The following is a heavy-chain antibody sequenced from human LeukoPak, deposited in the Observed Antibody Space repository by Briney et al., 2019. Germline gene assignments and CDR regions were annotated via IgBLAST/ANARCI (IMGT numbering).Heavy chain of an antibody. D-gene: IGHD6-13*01. Sequence: PSETLSLTCTVSGYSISSGYYWGWIRQPPGKGLEWIGSIYHSGSTYYNPSLKSRVTISVDTSKNQFSLKLSSVTAADTAVYYCARDRIAAAAPTLLDAFDIWGQGTMVTVSS. CDR3: ARDRIAAAAPTLLDAFDI. CDR1: GYSISSGYY. J-gene: IGHJ3*02. V-gene: IGHV4-38-2*02. CDR2: IYHSGST.